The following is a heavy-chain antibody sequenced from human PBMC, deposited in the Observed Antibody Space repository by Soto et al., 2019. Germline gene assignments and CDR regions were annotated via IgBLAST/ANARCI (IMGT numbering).Heavy chain of an antibody. CDR1: GFTFSSYS. CDR2: ISSSSSYI. J-gene: IGHJ6*02. Sequence: GGSLRLSCAASGFTFSSYSMNWVRQAPGKGLEWVSSISSSSSYIYYADSVKGRFTISRDNAKNSLYLQMNSLRAEDTAVYYCARDRPLLCFGGSQPEIYGMDVWGQGTTVIGSS. D-gene: IGHD3-10*01. CDR3: ARDRPLLCFGGSQPEIYGMDV. V-gene: IGHV3-21*01.